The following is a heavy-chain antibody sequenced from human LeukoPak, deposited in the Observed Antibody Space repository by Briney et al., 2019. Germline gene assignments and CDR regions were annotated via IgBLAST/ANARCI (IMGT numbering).Heavy chain of an antibody. CDR2: INPNGGDT. Sequence: ASVKVSCKASGYTFAAYFIHCVRQAPGQGGEWMGRINPNGGDTNDAQKFQGRVTMTGDASISTAHMELRSLRSDDTAMYYCARVGFTSSWSNFDYWGQGTLVTVSS. D-gene: IGHD6-13*01. V-gene: IGHV1-2*06. CDR3: ARVGFTSSWSNFDY. CDR1: GYTFAAYF. J-gene: IGHJ4*02.